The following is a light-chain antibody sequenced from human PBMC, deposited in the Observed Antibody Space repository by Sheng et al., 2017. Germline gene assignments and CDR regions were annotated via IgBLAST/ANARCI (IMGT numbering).Light chain of an antibody. Sequence: EIVLTQSPATLSLSPGERATLSCRASQNINNYLVWFQQKPGQVPRLLIYDASKRATGIPGRFSGSGSGTDFTLTVSSLEPEDSAVYYCQQRSNWPLTFGGGTKVEIK. V-gene: IGKV3-11*01. CDR3: QQRSNWPLT. J-gene: IGKJ4*01. CDR2: DAS. CDR1: QNINNY.